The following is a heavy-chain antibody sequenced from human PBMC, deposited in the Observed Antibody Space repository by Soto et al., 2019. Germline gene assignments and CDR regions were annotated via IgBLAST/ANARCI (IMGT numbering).Heavy chain of an antibody. D-gene: IGHD3-3*01. CDR1: GFIFSDYY. V-gene: IGHV3-11*01. J-gene: IGHJ6*02. CDR2: RSNRDRST. CDR3: ARAWRIEKFGVISMSKGMDV. Sequence: GESLKISCAASGFIFSDYYMTWIRQAPGKGLEWISCRSNRDRSTYYADSVKDRFVVSKDNAKNLVYLQMNSLRAEDTAVYFCARAWRIEKFGVISMSKGMDVWGQGTTVTVSS.